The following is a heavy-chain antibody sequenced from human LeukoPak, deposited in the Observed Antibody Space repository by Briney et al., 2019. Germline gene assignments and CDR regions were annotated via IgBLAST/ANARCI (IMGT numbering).Heavy chain of an antibody. V-gene: IGHV1-69*06. CDR3: ARDSYSGSYDFDY. D-gene: IGHD1-26*01. CDR1: GGTFSSYA. CDR2: IIPIFGTP. J-gene: IGHJ4*02. Sequence: ASVKVSCKASGGTFSSYAISWVRQAPGQGLEWMGGIIPIFGTPNYAQRFHGRVTITADKSTSTAYMELRSLRSDDTAVYYCARDSYSGSYDFDYWGQGTLVTVSS.